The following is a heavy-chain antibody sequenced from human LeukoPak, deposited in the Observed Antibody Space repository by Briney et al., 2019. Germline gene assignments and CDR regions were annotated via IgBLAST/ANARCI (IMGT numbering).Heavy chain of an antibody. CDR3: ARVVDHDYGDYYLDY. D-gene: IGHD4-17*01. V-gene: IGHV3-53*01. J-gene: IGHJ4*02. CDR1: GFSFSSYA. Sequence: GGSLRLSCAASGFSFSSYAMNWVRQAPGKGLERISVIYSGGSTDYADSVKGRLTISRDNSKNTLYLQMNSLRAEDTAVYYCARVVDHDYGDYYLDYWGQGTLVTVSS. CDR2: IYSGGST.